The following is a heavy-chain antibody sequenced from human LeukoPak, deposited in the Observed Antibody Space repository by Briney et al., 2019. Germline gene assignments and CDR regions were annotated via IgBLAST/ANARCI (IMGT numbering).Heavy chain of an antibody. CDR2: ISAADNDT. CDR1: GFAASGFTFGTFA. D-gene: IGHD4/OR15-4a*01. CDR3: AKIGALASSYYFES. V-gene: IGHV3-23*01. J-gene: IGHJ4*02. Sequence: GGSLRLSCAASGFAASGFTFGTFAMSWVRQAPGKGLEWVALISAADNDTYYADSVKGRFTISRDNSENTVYLQVKHLRAEDTALYYCAKIGALASSYYFESWGQGTLVTVSS.